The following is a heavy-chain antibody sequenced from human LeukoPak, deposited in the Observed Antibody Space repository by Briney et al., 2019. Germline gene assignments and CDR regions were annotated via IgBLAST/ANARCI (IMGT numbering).Heavy chain of an antibody. D-gene: IGHD4-17*01. V-gene: IGHV3-11*01. CDR3: ARDDMLGHDYGDCGPDY. Sequence: GGSLRLSCAASGFTFSDYYMSWIRQAPGKGLEWVSYISSSGSTIYYADSVKGRFTISRDNAKNSLYLQMNSLRAEDTAVYYCARDDMLGHDYGDCGPDYWGQGTLVTVSS. CDR1: GFTFSDYY. CDR2: ISSSGSTI. J-gene: IGHJ4*02.